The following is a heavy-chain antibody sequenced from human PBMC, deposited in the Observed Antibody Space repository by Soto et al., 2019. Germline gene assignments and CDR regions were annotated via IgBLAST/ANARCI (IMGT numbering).Heavy chain of an antibody. Sequence: QVHLQQWGTGLLKPSETLSLTCAVYGGSLTDYWWTWIRQTPGKGLELIGEINHIGESNHNPSLKSRVTRSLDSSQNQFSLKLTSVTVADAAVYYCARDFGAGARFDHWGQGSLVTVSS. V-gene: IGHV4-34*01. CDR3: ARDFGAGARFDH. CDR2: INHIGES. D-gene: IGHD3-10*01. J-gene: IGHJ4*02. CDR1: GGSLTDYW.